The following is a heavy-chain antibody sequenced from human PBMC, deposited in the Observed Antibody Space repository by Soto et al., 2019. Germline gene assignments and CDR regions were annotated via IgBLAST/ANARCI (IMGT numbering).Heavy chain of an antibody. D-gene: IGHD6-19*01. V-gene: IGHV4-39*01. CDR2: IYYSGST. Sequence: PSETLSLTCTVSGGSISSSSYYWGWIRQPPGRGLEWIGSIYYSGSTYYNPSLKSRVTISVDTSKNQFSLKLSSVTAADTAVYYCARQGIAVAGIFRSYYYYYGMDVWGQGTTVTVSS. J-gene: IGHJ6*02. CDR1: GGSISSSSYY. CDR3: ARQGIAVAGIFRSYYYYYGMDV.